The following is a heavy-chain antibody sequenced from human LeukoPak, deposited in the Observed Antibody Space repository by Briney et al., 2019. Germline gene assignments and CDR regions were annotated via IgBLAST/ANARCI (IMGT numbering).Heavy chain of an antibody. CDR2: ISSNGGST. D-gene: IGHD4-17*01. Sequence: GGSLRLPCSASGFTFSSYAMHWVRQAPGKGLQFVSAISSNGGSTLYADSVKGRFIISRDNSKNTLSLQMNGLRPEDTAVYYCVKRGRYDDYAYEYWGQGTLVTVSS. CDR3: VKRGRYDDYAYEY. CDR1: GFTFSSYA. V-gene: IGHV3-64D*06. J-gene: IGHJ4*02.